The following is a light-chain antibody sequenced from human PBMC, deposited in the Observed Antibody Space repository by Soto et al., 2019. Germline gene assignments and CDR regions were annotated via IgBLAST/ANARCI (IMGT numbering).Light chain of an antibody. V-gene: IGKV1-5*01. Sequence: DIQMTQSPSTLSASIGDRVTITCRASQSISRWVAWYQQKPGEAPKVLIWDASSLQRGVPSRFSGSGSGTEFTLTISSLQPDDFATYYCQQYMSYSFGQGTKV. CDR1: QSISRW. J-gene: IGKJ1*01. CDR2: DAS. CDR3: QQYMSYS.